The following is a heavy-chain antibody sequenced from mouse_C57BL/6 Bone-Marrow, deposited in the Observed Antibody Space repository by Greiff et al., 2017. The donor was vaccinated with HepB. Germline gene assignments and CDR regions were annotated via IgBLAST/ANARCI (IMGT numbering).Heavy chain of an antibody. CDR2: IYPRSGNT. Sequence: QVQLQQSGAELARPGASVKLSCKASGYTFTSYGISWVKQRTGQGLEWIGEIYPRSGNTYYNEKFKGKATLTADKSSSTAYMELRSLTSEDSAVYFCAREGIYYYGSSYDFDVWGTGTTVTVSS. J-gene: IGHJ1*03. CDR1: GYTFTSYG. V-gene: IGHV1-81*01. D-gene: IGHD1-1*01. CDR3: AREGIYYYGSSYDFDV.